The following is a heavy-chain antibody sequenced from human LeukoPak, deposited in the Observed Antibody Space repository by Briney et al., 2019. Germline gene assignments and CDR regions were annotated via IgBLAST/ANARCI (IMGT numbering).Heavy chain of an antibody. Sequence: SETLSLTCAVSGGSISSGGYSWSWIRQPPGKGLEWIGYIYHSGSTYYNPSLKSRVTISVDRSKNQFSLKLSSVTAADTAVYHCARAGYYYGMDVWGQGTTVTVSS. CDR1: GGSISSGGYS. CDR2: IYHSGST. CDR3: ARAGYYYGMDV. J-gene: IGHJ6*02. V-gene: IGHV4-30-2*01.